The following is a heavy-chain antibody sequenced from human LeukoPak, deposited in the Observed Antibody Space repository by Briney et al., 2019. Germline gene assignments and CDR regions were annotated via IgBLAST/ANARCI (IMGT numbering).Heavy chain of an antibody. CDR1: GGPFSGYY. Sequence: PSETLSLTCAVYGGPFSGYYWSWIRQPPGKGLEWIGEINHSGSTNHNPSLKSRVTISVDTSKNQFSLKLSSVTAADTAVYYCARGGRYRSSGWQYWGQGTLVTVSS. D-gene: IGHD6-19*01. CDR3: ARGGRYRSSGWQY. CDR2: INHSGST. V-gene: IGHV4-34*01. J-gene: IGHJ4*02.